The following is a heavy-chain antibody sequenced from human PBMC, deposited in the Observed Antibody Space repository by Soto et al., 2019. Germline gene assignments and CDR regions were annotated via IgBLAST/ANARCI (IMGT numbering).Heavy chain of an antibody. CDR3: ARDRNDILTGPGNDAFDI. Sequence: ASVKVSCKASGYTFTSYVISWVRQAPGQGLEWMVWISAYNGNTNYAQKLQGRVTMTTDTSTSTAYMELRSLRSDDTAVFYCARDRNDILTGPGNDAFDIWGQGKMVTVSS. D-gene: IGHD3-9*01. V-gene: IGHV1-18*01. CDR2: ISAYNGNT. CDR1: GYTFTSYV. J-gene: IGHJ3*02.